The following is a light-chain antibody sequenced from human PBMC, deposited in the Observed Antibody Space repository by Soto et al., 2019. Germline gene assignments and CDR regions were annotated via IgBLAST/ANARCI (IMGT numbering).Light chain of an antibody. CDR1: SGHSSYA. V-gene: IGLV4-69*01. Sequence: QPVLTQSPSASASLGASVNLTGTLSSGHSSYAIAWHQQQPEKGPRYLMKLNSDGSHSKGDGIPDRFSGSSSGAERYLTISSLQSEDEADYYCQTWGTGIWVFGGGTKLTVL. CDR3: QTWGTGIWV. J-gene: IGLJ3*02. CDR2: LNSDGSH.